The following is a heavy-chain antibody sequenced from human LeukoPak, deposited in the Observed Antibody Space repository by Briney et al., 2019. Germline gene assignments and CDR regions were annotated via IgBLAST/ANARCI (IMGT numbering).Heavy chain of an antibody. J-gene: IGHJ4*02. CDR1: GFTFSSYW. Sequence: GGSLRLSCAASGFTFSSYWMSWVRQAPGKGLEWVANIKQDGSEQHSVDSVKGRFTISRDNAKNSLSLQMNSLRAEDTAVYYCARALPGNAPYPLDYWGQGTLVTVSS. CDR2: IKQDGSEQ. CDR3: ARALPGNAPYPLDY. V-gene: IGHV3-7*01.